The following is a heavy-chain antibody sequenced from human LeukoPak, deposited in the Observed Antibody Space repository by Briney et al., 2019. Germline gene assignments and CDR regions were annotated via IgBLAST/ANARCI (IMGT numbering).Heavy chain of an antibody. D-gene: IGHD2-2*02. Sequence: SETLSLTCTVSGGSITSSIDYWGWVRQPPGKGLEWIATIYYSTSTQYNPSLKSRVTMSVDTSKNQFSLKLNSMTAADTAVYYCARHQCSGTRCYNFYFYGMDVWGQGTTVTVSS. J-gene: IGHJ6*02. CDR3: ARHQCSGTRCYNFYFYGMDV. CDR2: IYYSTST. V-gene: IGHV4-39*01. CDR1: GGSITSSIDY.